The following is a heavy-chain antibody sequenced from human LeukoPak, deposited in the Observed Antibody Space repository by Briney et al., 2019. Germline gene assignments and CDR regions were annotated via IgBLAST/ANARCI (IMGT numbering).Heavy chain of an antibody. V-gene: IGHV3-7*03. CDR3: ARGGYFDPARSMDV. D-gene: IGHD3-9*01. CDR1: GFTFNQYV. Sequence: AGGSLRLSCAASGFTFNQYVIHWARQAPGKGLEWVASINHNGNVNYYVDSVKGRFAISRDNAKNSLYLQMSNLRAEDTAVYFCARGGYFDPARSMDVWGQGTTVTVSS. J-gene: IGHJ6*02. CDR2: INHNGNVN.